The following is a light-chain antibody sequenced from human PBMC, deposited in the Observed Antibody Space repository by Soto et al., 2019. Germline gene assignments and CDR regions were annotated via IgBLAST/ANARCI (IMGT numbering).Light chain of an antibody. Sequence: EIVLTQSPATLSLSPGERATLSCRASQSVSSYLAWYQQKPGQAPRLLIYDASNRATGIPARFSGSGSGTDLHLHNSRLGAEDFAVYYCQQRSNWLTFGGGTKVEIK. CDR3: QQRSNWLT. V-gene: IGKV3-11*01. CDR2: DAS. J-gene: IGKJ4*01. CDR1: QSVSSY.